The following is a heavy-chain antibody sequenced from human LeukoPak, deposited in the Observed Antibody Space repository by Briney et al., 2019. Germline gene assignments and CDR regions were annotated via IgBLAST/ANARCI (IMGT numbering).Heavy chain of an antibody. J-gene: IGHJ5*02. CDR3: AILSPDNWFDP. CDR1: GGSFSGYY. V-gene: IGHV4-34*01. CDR2: INHSGST. Sequence: SETLSLTCAVYGGSFSGYYWSWIRQPPGKGLEWIGEINHSGSTNYNPSLKSRVTISVDTSKNQFSLKLSSVTAADTAVYYCAILSPDNWFDPWGQGTLVTVSS.